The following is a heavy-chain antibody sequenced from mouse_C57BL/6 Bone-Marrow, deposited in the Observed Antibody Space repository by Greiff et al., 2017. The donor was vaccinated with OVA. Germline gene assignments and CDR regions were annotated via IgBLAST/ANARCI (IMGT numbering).Heavy chain of an antibody. CDR1: GYAFSSYW. Sequence: QVQLQQSGAELVKPGASVKISCKASGYAFSSYWMNWVKQRPGKGLEWIGQIYPGDGDTNYNGKFKGKATLTADKSSSTAYMQLSSLTSEDSAVYFCARGPHYYGSAMDYWGQGTSVTVSS. V-gene: IGHV1-80*01. D-gene: IGHD1-1*01. CDR2: IYPGDGDT. CDR3: ARGPHYYGSAMDY. J-gene: IGHJ4*01.